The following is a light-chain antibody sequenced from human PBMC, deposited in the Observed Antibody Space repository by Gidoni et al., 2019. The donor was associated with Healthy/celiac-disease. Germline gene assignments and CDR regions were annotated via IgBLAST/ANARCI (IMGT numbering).Light chain of an antibody. CDR2: LGS. V-gene: IGKV2-28*01. J-gene: IGKJ5*01. CDR3: MQALQTSIT. CDR1: QSHLHSNGYNY. Sequence: DIVMTQFPLSLTVTPGEPAYISCRSSQSHLHSNGYNYLDWYLQKPGQSPQLLIYLGSNRASGVPDRFSGSGSGTDFTLKISRVEAEDFGVYYCMQALQTSITFGQGTRLEIK.